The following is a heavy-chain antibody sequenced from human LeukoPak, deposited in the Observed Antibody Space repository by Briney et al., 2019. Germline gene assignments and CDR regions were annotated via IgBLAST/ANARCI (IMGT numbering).Heavy chain of an antibody. Sequence: KPSETLSLTCTVSGGSISSSSYYWGWIRQPPGKGLEWIGSIYYSGSTYYNPSLKSRVTISVDTSKNQFSLKLSSVTAADTAVYYCARRRLQLAFDIWGQGTMVTVSS. CDR1: GGSISSSSYY. CDR2: IYYSGST. CDR3: ARRRLQLAFDI. D-gene: IGHD5-24*01. J-gene: IGHJ3*02. V-gene: IGHV4-39*01.